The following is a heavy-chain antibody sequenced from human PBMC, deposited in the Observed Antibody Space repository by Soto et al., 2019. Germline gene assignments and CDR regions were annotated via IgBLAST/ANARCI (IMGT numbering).Heavy chain of an antibody. J-gene: IGHJ3*02. V-gene: IGHV3-23*01. Sequence: GGSLRLSCAASGFTFSSYAMSWVRQAPGKGLEWVSAISGSGVTTYYADSVKGRFTISRDNAKNSLYLQMNSLRAEDTALYYCAKDIWLRFLDPGAFDIWGQGTMVTVSS. CDR3: AKDIWLRFLDPGAFDI. CDR2: ISGSGVTT. CDR1: GFTFSSYA. D-gene: IGHD3-3*01.